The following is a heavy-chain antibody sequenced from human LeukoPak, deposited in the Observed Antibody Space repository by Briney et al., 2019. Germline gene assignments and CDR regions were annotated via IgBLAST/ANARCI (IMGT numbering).Heavy chain of an antibody. Sequence: GGSLRLSCAASGFTFRTFAMSWVRQAPGKGLEWVSVIYSGGSTYYADSVKGRFTISRHNSKNTLYLQMNSLRAEDTAVYYCARGPSGWYRYWGQGTLVTVSS. D-gene: IGHD6-19*01. CDR2: IYSGGST. CDR1: GFTFRTFA. V-gene: IGHV3-53*04. J-gene: IGHJ4*02. CDR3: ARGPSGWYRY.